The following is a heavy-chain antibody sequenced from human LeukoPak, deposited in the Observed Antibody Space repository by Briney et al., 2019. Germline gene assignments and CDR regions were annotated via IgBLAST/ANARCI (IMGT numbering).Heavy chain of an antibody. J-gene: IGHJ6*03. CDR1: GYSISSGYY. V-gene: IGHV4-38-2*02. D-gene: IGHD3-10*01. CDR2: IFHSGST. Sequence: ASETLSLTCTVSGYSISSGYYWGWIRQPPGKGLEWIGSIFHSGSTYYNPSLKSRVTISVDTSKNQFSLKLSSVTAADTALYYCARDRVLRDYMDVWGKGTTVTVSS. CDR3: ARDRVLRDYMDV.